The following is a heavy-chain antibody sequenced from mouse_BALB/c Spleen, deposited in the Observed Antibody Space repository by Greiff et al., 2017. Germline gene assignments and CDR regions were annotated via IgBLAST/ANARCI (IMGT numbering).Heavy chain of an antibody. CDR1: GFTFSSFG. CDR3: ARDWAYYDPAMDY. V-gene: IGHV5-17*02. CDR2: ISSGSSTI. Sequence: EVQGVESGGGLVQPGGSRKLSCAASGFTFSSFGMHWVRQAPEKGLEWVAYISSGSSTIYYADTVKGRFTISRDNPKNTLFLQMTSLSSEDTAMYNCARDWAYYDPAMDYWGQGTSVTVSS. J-gene: IGHJ4*01. D-gene: IGHD2-4*01.